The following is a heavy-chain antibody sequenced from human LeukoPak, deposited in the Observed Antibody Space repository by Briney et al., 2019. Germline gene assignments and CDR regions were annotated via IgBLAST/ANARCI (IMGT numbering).Heavy chain of an antibody. V-gene: IGHV3-53*01. D-gene: IGHD5-18*01. CDR3: ARDGSGGYRNRGVFDI. J-gene: IGHJ3*02. CDR2: LYSGGGT. CDR1: GFTVSNNY. Sequence: GGSLRLSCAASGFTVSNNYINWVRQAPGKGLEWVSVLYSGGGTYYADSVKGRFTISSDNSKNTLYPQMNNLRAEDTAVYYCARDGSGGYRNRGVFDIWGQGTMVTVSS.